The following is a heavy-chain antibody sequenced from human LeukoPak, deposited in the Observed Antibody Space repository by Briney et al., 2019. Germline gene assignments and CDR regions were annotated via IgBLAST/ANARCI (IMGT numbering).Heavy chain of an antibody. D-gene: IGHD3-3*01. CDR1: GYTFTSYY. Sequence: GASVKVSCKASGYTFTSYYMHWVRQAPGQGLEWMGIINPSGGNTSYAQKFQGRVTMTRDTSTSTVYMELSSLRSEDTAVYYCARGATHRGIWSGYYSDYWGQGALVTVSS. V-gene: IGHV1-46*01. CDR3: ARGATHRGIWSGYYSDY. J-gene: IGHJ4*02. CDR2: INPSGGNT.